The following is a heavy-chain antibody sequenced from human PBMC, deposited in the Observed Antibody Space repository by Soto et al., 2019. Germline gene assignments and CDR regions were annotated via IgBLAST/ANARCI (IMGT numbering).Heavy chain of an antibody. V-gene: IGHV1-2*04. CDR1: GYSFTDYH. D-gene: IGHD2-8*01. J-gene: IGHJ6*02. CDR3: ARGDSTDCSNGVCSFFYNHDMDV. CDR2: INPKSGGT. Sequence: VASVKVSCKASGYSFTDYHIHWVRQAPGQGLEWLGRINPKSGGTSTAQKFQGWVTMTTDTSISTASMELTRLRSDDTAIYYCARGDSTDCSNGVCSFFYNHDMDVWGQGTTVTVSS.